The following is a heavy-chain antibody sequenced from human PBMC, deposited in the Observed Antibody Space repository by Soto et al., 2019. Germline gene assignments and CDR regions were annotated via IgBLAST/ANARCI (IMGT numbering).Heavy chain of an antibody. Sequence: ASVKVSCKASGYTFTSYYMHWVRQAPGQGLEWMGIINPSGGSTSYAQKFQGRVTMTRDTSTSTVYMELSSLRSEDTAVYYCARPILRAAAAYYYYGMDVWGQGTTVTVSS. CDR2: INPSGGST. CDR3: ARPILRAAAAYYYYGMDV. J-gene: IGHJ6*02. V-gene: IGHV1-46*01. D-gene: IGHD6-13*01. CDR1: GYTFTSYY.